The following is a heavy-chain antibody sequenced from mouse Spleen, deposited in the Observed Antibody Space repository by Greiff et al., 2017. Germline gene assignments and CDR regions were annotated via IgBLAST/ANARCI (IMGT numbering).Heavy chain of an antibody. CDR2: IYPGDGDT. CDR1: GYAFSSSW. J-gene: IGHJ3*01. V-gene: IGHV1-82*01. D-gene: IGHD1-1*01. Sequence: QVQLKESGPELVKPGASVKISCKASGYAFSSSWMNWVKQRPGKGLEWIGRIYPGDGDTNYNGKFKGKATLTADKSSSTAYMQLSSLTSEDSAVYFCARSRLLRGGLAYWGQGTLVTVSA. CDR3: ARSRLLRGGLAY.